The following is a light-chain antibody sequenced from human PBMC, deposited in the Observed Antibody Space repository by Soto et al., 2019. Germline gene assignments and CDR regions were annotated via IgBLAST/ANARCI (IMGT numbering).Light chain of an antibody. CDR2: DVG. Sequence: QSVLTQPRSVSGSPGQSVTISCTGTSSDVGGYNYVSWYQQHPGKAPKLMIYDVGKRPSGVPDRFSGSKSDNTASLTISGLQAEDEADYYCCSYAGTYTYVFGIGTKVTVL. J-gene: IGLJ1*01. CDR1: SSDVGGYNY. V-gene: IGLV2-11*01. CDR3: CSYAGTYTYV.